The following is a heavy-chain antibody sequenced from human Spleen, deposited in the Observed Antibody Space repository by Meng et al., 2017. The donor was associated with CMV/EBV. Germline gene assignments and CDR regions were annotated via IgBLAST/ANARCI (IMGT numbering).Heavy chain of an antibody. D-gene: IGHD1-26*01. J-gene: IGHJ6*02. CDR1: GFTVSSGY. CDR2: IYSGGDT. Sequence: GESLKISCAASGFTVSSGYMSWVRQAPGKGLEWVSVIYSGGDTYYADSVKGRFTISRENAKNSLYLQMNSLRAGDTAVYYCARGDHSYGMDVWGQGTTVTVSS. CDR3: ARGDHSYGMDV. V-gene: IGHV3-66*01.